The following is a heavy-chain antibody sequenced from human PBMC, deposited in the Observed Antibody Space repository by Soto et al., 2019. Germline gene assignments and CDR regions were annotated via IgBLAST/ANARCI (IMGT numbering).Heavy chain of an antibody. CDR2: ISTSSSII. V-gene: IGHV3-48*02. CDR1: GFTFSNYK. Sequence: EVQLVESGGGLVQPGGSLRLSCAASGFTFSNYKMSWVRQAPGKGLEWVSYISTSSSIINYADSVKGRFTIYRDNAKISLYLQMNSLRDEDTGVYYCVRDLLVAAPTNKYWGQGTLVTVSS. CDR3: VRDLLVAAPTNKY. D-gene: IGHD2-15*01. J-gene: IGHJ4*02.